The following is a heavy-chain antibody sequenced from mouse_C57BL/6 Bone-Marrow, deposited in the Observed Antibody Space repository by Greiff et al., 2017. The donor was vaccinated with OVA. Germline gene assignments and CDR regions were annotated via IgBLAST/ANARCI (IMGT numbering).Heavy chain of an antibody. CDR3: AVYYGNYAYWYFDV. CDR1: GFNIKNTY. Sequence: EVKVVESVAELVRPGASVKLSCTASGFNIKNTYMHWVKQRPEQGLEWIGRIDPANGNTKYAPKFQGKATITADTSSNTAYLQLSSLTSEDTAIYYCAVYYGNYAYWYFDVWGTGTTVTVSS. CDR2: IDPANGNT. V-gene: IGHV14-3*01. D-gene: IGHD2-1*01. J-gene: IGHJ1*03.